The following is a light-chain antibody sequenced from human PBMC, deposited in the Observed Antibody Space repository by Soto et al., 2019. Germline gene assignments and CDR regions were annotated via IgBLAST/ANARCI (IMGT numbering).Light chain of an antibody. CDR2: GAS. J-gene: IGKJ1*01. V-gene: IGKV3-20*01. CDR1: QSVRSSY. Sequence: EIVLTQSPGTLSLSPGERATLSCRASQSVRSSYLAWYQQKPGQAPRLLIYGASSRATGSPDRFSGSGSGTDFTLTISRLEPKDFAVYYCQQYGSSPTWTFGQVTKVEIK. CDR3: QQYGSSPTWT.